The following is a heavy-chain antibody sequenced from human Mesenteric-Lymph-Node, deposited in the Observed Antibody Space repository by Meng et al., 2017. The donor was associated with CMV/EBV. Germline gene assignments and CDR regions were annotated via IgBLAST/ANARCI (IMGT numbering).Heavy chain of an antibody. Sequence: GESLKISCAASGFTFSDSFMSWMRQAPGKGLEWVSYISSSSTTIYYADSVKGRFTISRDNAKNSLYLQMNSLRAEDTAVYYCAREDIVVVPAGHTSYYYGMDVWGQGTTVTVSS. CDR1: GFTFSDSF. CDR2: ISSSSTTI. CDR3: AREDIVVVPAGHTSYYYGMDV. V-gene: IGHV3-11*04. J-gene: IGHJ6*02. D-gene: IGHD2-2*01.